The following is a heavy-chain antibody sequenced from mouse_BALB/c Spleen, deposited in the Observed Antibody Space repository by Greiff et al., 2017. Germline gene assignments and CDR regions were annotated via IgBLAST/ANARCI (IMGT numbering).Heavy chain of an antibody. D-gene: IGHD1-1*01. CDR3: ARDLVTTVVGGLDY. Sequence: EVQGVESGGDLVKPGGSLKLSCAASGFTFSSYGMSWVRQTPDKRLEWVATISDGGSYTYYPDSVKGRFTISRDNAKNNLYLQMSSLKSEDTAMYYCARDLVTTVVGGLDYWGQGTTLTVSS. J-gene: IGHJ2*01. CDR2: ISDGGSYT. V-gene: IGHV5-6*01. CDR1: GFTFSSYG.